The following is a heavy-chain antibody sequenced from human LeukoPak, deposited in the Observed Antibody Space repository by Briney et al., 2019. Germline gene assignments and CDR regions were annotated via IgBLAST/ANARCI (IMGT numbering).Heavy chain of an antibody. D-gene: IGHD1/OR15-1a*01. CDR1: GGSISSYY. CDR2: IYYGGRT. CDR3: ARSISGTRLKFDC. J-gene: IGHJ5*01. Sequence: PSETLSLTCTVSGGSISSYYWSWIRQPPGKGLEWIGYIYYGGRTNYNPSLKSRATMSIDTAKNHFSLNLTSVTAADTAVYYCARSISGTRLKFDCWGQGTLVTVSS. V-gene: IGHV4-59*08.